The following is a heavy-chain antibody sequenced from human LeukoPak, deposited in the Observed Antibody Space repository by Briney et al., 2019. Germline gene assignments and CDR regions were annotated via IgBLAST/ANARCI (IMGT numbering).Heavy chain of an antibody. D-gene: IGHD3-22*01. J-gene: IGHJ4*02. CDR2: ISGSGSNT. CDR1: GFIFNNYA. V-gene: IGHV3-23*01. Sequence: GGSLRLSCAASGFIFNNYAMSWVRQAPGKGLEWVSGISGSGSNTYYADFVKGRFTISRDNSKNTLYLQMNSLRAEDTAVYYCAKDPSYYYDSSGYYDYWGQGTLVTVSS. CDR3: AKDPSYYYDSSGYYDY.